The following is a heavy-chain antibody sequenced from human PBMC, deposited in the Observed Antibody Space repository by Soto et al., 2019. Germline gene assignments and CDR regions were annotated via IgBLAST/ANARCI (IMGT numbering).Heavy chain of an antibody. J-gene: IGHJ3*01. CDR3: ATWHEREHAYDV. V-gene: IGHV3-53*01. CDR1: GFTISGKKY. CDR2: LYDLDGS. D-gene: IGHD1-1*01. Sequence: DVQLVESGGGLIQPGESLRLSCAAFGFTISGKKYVAWVRQAPGKGLEWVSALYDLDGSFYAASVKGRFTTSSDSSKTTVYRQMNDLRPDDTAVYYCATWHEREHAYDVWGQGTTVTVSS.